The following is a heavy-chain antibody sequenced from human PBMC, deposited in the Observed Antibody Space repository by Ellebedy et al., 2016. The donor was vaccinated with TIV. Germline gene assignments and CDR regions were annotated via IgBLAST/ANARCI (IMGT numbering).Heavy chain of an antibody. Sequence: AASVKVSCKASGYTFSTYYMHWVRQAPGQGLEWVGWINPKDGDTAYAQKLQGRLIMTGDTSITTAYMELSWLISDDTAVYYCVRDLTNYGSSSYWGQGTLVTVSS. CDR2: INPKDGDT. CDR3: VRDLTNYGSSSY. D-gene: IGHD3-22*01. V-gene: IGHV1-2*02. J-gene: IGHJ4*02. CDR1: GYTFSTYY.